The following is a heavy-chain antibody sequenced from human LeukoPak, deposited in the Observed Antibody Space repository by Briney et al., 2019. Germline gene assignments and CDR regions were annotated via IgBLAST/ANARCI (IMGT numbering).Heavy chain of an antibody. CDR2: IYSGGST. Sequence: GGSLRLSCAASGFTVSSNYMSWVRQAPGKGLEWASVIYSGGSTYYADSVKGRFTISRDNSKNTLYLQMNSLRAEDTAVYYCARGGENYSSGWEYLLDYWGQGTLVTVSS. CDR1: GFTVSSNY. CDR3: ARGGENYSSGWEYLLDY. D-gene: IGHD6-19*01. J-gene: IGHJ4*02. V-gene: IGHV3-66*01.